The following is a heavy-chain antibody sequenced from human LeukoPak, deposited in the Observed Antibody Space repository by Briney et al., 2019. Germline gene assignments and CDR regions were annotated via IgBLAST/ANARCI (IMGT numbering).Heavy chain of an antibody. J-gene: IGHJ4*02. CDR1: GGTFSSYA. Sequence: GASVKVSCKASGGTFSSYAISWVRQAPGQGLEWRGGIIPIFGTANYAQKFQGRVTITADESTSTAYMELSSLRSEDTAVYYCARVGGRDCSSTSCYAGSDYWGQGTLVTVSS. V-gene: IGHV1-69*13. CDR3: ARVGGRDCSSTSCYAGSDY. CDR2: IIPIFGTA. D-gene: IGHD2-2*01.